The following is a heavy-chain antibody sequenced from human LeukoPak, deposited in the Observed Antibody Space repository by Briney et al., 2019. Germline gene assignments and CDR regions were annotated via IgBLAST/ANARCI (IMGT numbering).Heavy chain of an antibody. D-gene: IGHD2-15*01. Sequence: SETLSLTCTVSGGSISSGDNYWSWIRQPPGKGLEWIGHIYYSGSTFYNPSLKSRVTMSVDTSKNQFSLKLSSVTAADTAVYYCARGELLYDYWGQGTLVTVSS. CDR2: IYYSGST. J-gene: IGHJ4*02. CDR3: ARGELLYDY. V-gene: IGHV4-30-4*01. CDR1: GGSISSGDNY.